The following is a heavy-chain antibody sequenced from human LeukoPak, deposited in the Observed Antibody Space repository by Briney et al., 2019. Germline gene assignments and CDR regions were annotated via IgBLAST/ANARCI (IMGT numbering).Heavy chain of an antibody. CDR3: ARDRELGY. D-gene: IGHD2/OR15-2a*01. CDR1: GGSISNYY. Sequence: PSETLSLTCSVSGGSISNYYWSWIRQSPGKGLEWIGYIYERGNTDYNPSLKNRVTISVDTSKNQFAPKLTSVTAADTATYYCARDRELGYWGQGILVTVTS. V-gene: IGHV4-59*01. J-gene: IGHJ4*02. CDR2: IYERGNT.